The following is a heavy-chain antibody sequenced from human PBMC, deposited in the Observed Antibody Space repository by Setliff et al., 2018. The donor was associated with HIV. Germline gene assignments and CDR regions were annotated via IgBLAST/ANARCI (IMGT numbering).Heavy chain of an antibody. V-gene: IGHV4-34*01. Sequence: SETLSLPCALYGGSFSDYYWSWIRQPPGMGLEWIGEVNRGRRTNYNSSLKSRVTISIDTSRNQFSLTVSSVTAADTAVYYFAREVPYSYGGRGHHLWGQGTLVTVSS. J-gene: IGHJ4*02. CDR2: VNRGRRT. CDR3: AREVPYSYGGRGHHL. D-gene: IGHD3-22*01. CDR1: GGSFSDYY.